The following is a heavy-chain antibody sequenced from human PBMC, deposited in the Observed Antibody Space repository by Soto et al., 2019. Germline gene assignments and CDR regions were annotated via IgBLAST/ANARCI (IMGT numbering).Heavy chain of an antibody. CDR2: IHHSGST. V-gene: IGHV4-4*02. CDR3: ARDQGSHPGD. J-gene: IGHJ4*02. Sequence: QVQLQESGPGLVRPSGPVSLTCAVSVLSIGSDNGGGWVRQPPGKGLEWIGEIHHSGSTNYNPSLKSRVTMSVVPSKDLFSLTLNSVTAADTAFYYCARDQGSHPGDWGQGTLVSVSS. CDR1: VLSIGSDNG. D-gene: IGHD6-13*01.